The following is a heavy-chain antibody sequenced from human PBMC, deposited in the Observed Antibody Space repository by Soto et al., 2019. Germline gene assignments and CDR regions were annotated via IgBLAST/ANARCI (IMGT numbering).Heavy chain of an antibody. Sequence: PSETLSLTCAVYGGSFSGYYWTWIRQPPGTGLEWIGEINHSGSTNYNPSLKSRVTISVDTSKNQFSLKLTSVTAADTAVYYCVRQTITGTHRGYFDYWGQGIMVTVSS. D-gene: IGHD1-7*01. CDR1: GGSFSGYY. CDR3: VRQTITGTHRGYFDY. V-gene: IGHV4-34*01. CDR2: INHSGST. J-gene: IGHJ4*02.